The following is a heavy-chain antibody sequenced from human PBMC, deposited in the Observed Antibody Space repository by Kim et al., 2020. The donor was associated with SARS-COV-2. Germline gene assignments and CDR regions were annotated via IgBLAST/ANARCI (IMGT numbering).Heavy chain of an antibody. CDR2: IRSKAYGGTT. Sequence: GGSLRLSCTASGFTFGDYAMSWVRQAPGKGLEWVGFIRSKAYGGTTEYAASVKGRFTISRDDSKSIAYLQMNSLKTEDTAVYYCTRVIFSRPFDYWGQGTLVTVSS. J-gene: IGHJ4*02. D-gene: IGHD3-9*01. V-gene: IGHV3-49*04. CDR1: GFTFGDYA. CDR3: TRVIFSRPFDY.